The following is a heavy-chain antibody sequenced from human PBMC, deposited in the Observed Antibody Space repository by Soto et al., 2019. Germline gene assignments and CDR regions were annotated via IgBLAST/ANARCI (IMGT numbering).Heavy chain of an antibody. J-gene: IGHJ4*02. D-gene: IGHD1-1*01. V-gene: IGHV3-30*18. CDR2: ISYDGLND. CDR3: AKTKRSERGVIGFDY. CDR1: GFTFRNYG. Sequence: GSLRLSCAVSGFTFRNYGMHWVRQAPGKGLEWVALISYDGLNDYYLDSVKGRFSISRDNSKNTLCLQMNSLRGEDTAVYYCAKTKRSERGVIGFDYWGRGTLVTVSS.